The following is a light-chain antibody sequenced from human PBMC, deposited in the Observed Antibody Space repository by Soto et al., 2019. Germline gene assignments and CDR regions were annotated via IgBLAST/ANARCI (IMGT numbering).Light chain of an antibody. J-gene: IGKJ2*01. V-gene: IGKV3-20*01. CDR1: QRVNSSY. CDR3: QQYVNSPVT. CDR2: GAS. Sequence: EIGLTQSPDTLYLSPGEGATLSCRASQRVNSSYLAWYQQKPGQAPRLLISGASDRATGVPARVSGSGSGTDFTPTIRRLEPEDFAVYYCQQYVNSPVTFGQGTKL.